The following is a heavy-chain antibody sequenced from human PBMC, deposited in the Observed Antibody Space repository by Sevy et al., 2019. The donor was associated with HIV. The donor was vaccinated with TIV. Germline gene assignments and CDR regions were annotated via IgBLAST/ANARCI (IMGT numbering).Heavy chain of an antibody. CDR2: INHSGST. V-gene: IGHV4-34*01. Sequence: SETLSLTCAVYGGSFSGYYWSWIRQPPGKGLEWIGEINHSGSTNYNPSLKSRVTISVDTSKNQFSLKLSSVTAADTAVYYCARSPGLEYYFDYWVQGTLVTVSS. D-gene: IGHD3-3*01. J-gene: IGHJ4*02. CDR3: ARSPGLEYYFDY. CDR1: GGSFSGYY.